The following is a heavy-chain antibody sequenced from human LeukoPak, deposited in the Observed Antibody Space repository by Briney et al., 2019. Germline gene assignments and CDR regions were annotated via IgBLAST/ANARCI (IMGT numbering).Heavy chain of an antibody. V-gene: IGHV1-2*02. CDR2: INPISGDT. D-gene: IGHD1-26*01. CDR1: GYTFTGYY. J-gene: IGHJ4*02. Sequence: ASVKVSCKASGYTFTGYYAQWVRQAPGQGLEWMGWINPISGDTHYAPKFQGRVTMTRDTSISTAYMELTRLTSDDTAVYYCARYSNFGRPQLDYWGQGTLVTVSS. CDR3: ARYSNFGRPQLDY.